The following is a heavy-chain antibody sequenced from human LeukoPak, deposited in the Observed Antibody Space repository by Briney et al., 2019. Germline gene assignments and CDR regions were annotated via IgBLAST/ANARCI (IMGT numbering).Heavy chain of an antibody. V-gene: IGHV3-21*01. CDR2: ITSISTYM. J-gene: IGHJ4*02. Sequence: GGSLRLSCAASGFTFSSYTMNWVRQAPGKGLEWVSSITSISTYMYYADSVKGRFTISRDNAKRSLYLQMNSLRAEDTAVYYCAREISITMIVVDPIWGQGTLVTVSS. CDR3: AREISITMIVVDPI. CDR1: GFTFSSYT. D-gene: IGHD3-22*01.